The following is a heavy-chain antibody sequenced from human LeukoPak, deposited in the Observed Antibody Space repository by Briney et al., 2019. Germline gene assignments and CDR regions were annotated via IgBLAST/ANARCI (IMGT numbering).Heavy chain of an antibody. D-gene: IGHD3-22*01. CDR3: ARQRDYSEYHDSSGQYFDY. J-gene: IGHJ4*02. CDR2: IYYSGST. CDR1: GGSISSSSYY. Sequence: PSETLSLTCTVSGGSISSSSYYWGWIRQPPGKGLEWIGSIYYSGSTYYNPSLKSRVTISVDTSKNQFSLKLSSVTAADTAVYYCARQRDYSEYHDSSGQYFDYWGQGTLVTVSS. V-gene: IGHV4-39*01.